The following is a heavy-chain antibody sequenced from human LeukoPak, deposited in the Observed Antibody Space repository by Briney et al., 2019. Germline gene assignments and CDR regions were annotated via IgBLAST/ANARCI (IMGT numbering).Heavy chain of an antibody. V-gene: IGHV3-66*04. J-gene: IGHJ4*02. CDR1: GFSVNINY. Sequence: GSLRLPFAASGFSVNINYLSWVHQAPGKGLEWVSAIYGDDTPYHADSVKGRFTISRDYSKNTVHLQMNSLRVEDTAVYYCTTHRAGAPTEFADWGQGTLVTVSP. CDR3: TTHRAGAPTEFAD. D-gene: IGHD1-26*01. CDR2: IYGDDTP.